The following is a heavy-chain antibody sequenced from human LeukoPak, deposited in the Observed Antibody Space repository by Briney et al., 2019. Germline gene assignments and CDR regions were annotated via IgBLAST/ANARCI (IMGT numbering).Heavy chain of an antibody. CDR3: ARDSVYYYDSSGYRY. J-gene: IGHJ4*02. D-gene: IGHD3-22*01. CDR1: GGTFSSYA. V-gene: IGHV1-69*13. CDR2: IIPILGTA. Sequence: SVKVSCKASGGTFSSYAISWVRQAPGQGLEWMGGIIPILGTANYAQKFQGRVTITADESTSTAYMELSSLRSEDTAVYYCARDSVYYYDSSGYRYWGQGTLVTVSS.